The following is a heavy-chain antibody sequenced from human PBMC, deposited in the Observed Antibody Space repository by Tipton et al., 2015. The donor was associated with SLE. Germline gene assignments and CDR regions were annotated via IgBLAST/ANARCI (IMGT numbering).Heavy chain of an antibody. V-gene: IGHV3-74*01. Sequence: SLRLSCAASGFNFSSYWMHWVRQVPGKGLVWVSRINTDGSSTSYADSVKGRFTISRDNAMNTLYLQMNSLRAEDTAVYYCVRGPVGYSGSYSFDYWGQGTLVTVSS. D-gene: IGHD1-26*01. J-gene: IGHJ4*02. CDR2: INTDGSST. CDR1: GFNFSSYW. CDR3: VRGPVGYSGSYSFDY.